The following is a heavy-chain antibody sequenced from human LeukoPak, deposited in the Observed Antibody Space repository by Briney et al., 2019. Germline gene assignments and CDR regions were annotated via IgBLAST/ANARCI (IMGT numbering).Heavy chain of an antibody. Sequence: TSETLSLTCSVSGYSISSGYYWGWIRQPPGKGLEWIGSIYHSGSTLYNPSLKRRVTISVEKSKNRFSLKMTSVTAADTAIYYCARRPAVIDAFDIWGQGTLVTVSS. CDR2: IYHSGST. CDR1: GYSISSGYY. V-gene: IGHV4-38-2*02. J-gene: IGHJ3*02. D-gene: IGHD4-11*01. CDR3: ARRPAVIDAFDI.